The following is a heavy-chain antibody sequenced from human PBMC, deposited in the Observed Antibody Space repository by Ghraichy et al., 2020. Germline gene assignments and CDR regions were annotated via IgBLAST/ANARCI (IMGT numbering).Heavy chain of an antibody. V-gene: IGHV4-59*01. J-gene: IGHJ4*02. CDR3: ARVRPPYGSGTFAFDY. CDR2: IYYSGST. Sequence: TLSLTCTVSGGSISSYYWSWIRQTPGKGLQWIGHIYYSGSTNYNPSLESRVTMSVDTSKNQFSLKLTSVTAADTAIYYCARVRPPYGSGTFAFDYWGQGTLVTVSS. CDR1: GGSISSYY. D-gene: IGHD3-10*01.